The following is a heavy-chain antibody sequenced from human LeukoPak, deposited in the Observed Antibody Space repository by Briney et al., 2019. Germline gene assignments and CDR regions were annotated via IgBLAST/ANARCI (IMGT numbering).Heavy chain of an antibody. Sequence: PSQTLSLTCTVSGDSIRSVGYYWSWIRQPPGKGLEWIGEINHSGSTNYNPSLKSRATISVDTSKNQFSLKLSSVTAADTAVYYCARGLGGYSYGPRVDYWGQGTLVTVSS. CDR3: ARGLGGYSYGPRVDY. CDR1: GDSIRSVGYY. V-gene: IGHV4-34*01. CDR2: INHSGST. J-gene: IGHJ4*02. D-gene: IGHD5-18*01.